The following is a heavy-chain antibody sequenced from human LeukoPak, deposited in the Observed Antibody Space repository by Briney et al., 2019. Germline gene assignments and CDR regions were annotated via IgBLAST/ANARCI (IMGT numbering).Heavy chain of an antibody. V-gene: IGHV4-59*01. CDR3: ARGRGSLTH. CDR1: GGSISLYY. J-gene: IGHJ4*02. D-gene: IGHD3-10*01. CDR2: FYDTRSP. Sequence: SETLSLTCTVSGGSISLYYWSWIRQPPGRGLEWIGYFYDTRSPKYNPSLERRVTISVDMSRNQFSLNLTSVTAADTAVYYCARGRGSLTHWGQGTLATVSS.